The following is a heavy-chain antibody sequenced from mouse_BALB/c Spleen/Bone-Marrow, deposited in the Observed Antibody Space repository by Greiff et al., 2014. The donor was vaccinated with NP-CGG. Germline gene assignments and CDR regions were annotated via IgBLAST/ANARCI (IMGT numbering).Heavy chain of an antibody. Sequence: EVQRVESGGGLVQPGGSLRLSCATSGFTFTGYYMSWVRQHPGKALEWLGFIRNKANGYTTEYSASVKGRFTISRDNSHSILYLQKNTLRAENSATYYCAVSGSTTATEAMDYWGQGTSVTVSS. V-gene: IGHV7-3*02. CDR2: IRNKANGYTT. CDR3: AVSGSTTATEAMDY. J-gene: IGHJ4*01. D-gene: IGHD1-2*01. CDR1: GFTFTGYY.